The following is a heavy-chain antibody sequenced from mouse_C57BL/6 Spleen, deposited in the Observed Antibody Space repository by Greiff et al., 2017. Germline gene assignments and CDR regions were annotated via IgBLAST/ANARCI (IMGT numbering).Heavy chain of an antibody. V-gene: IGHV1-26*01. CDR3: ARLGNFFDY. CDR2: INPNNGGT. J-gene: IGHJ2*01. Sequence: EVQLQQSGPELVKPGASVKISCKASGYTFTDYYMNWVKQSHGKSLEWIGDINPNNGGTSYNQKFKGKATLTVDKSSSTAYMELRSLTSEYSAGYYCARLGNFFDYWGQGTTLTVSS. CDR1: GYTFTDYY.